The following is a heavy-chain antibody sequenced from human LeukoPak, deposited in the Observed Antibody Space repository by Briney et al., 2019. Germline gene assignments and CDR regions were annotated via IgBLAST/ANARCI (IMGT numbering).Heavy chain of an antibody. Sequence: GGSLRLSCAASGFTFSAYWMTWVRQAPGKGLEWVANINEGGNVKFYVDSVKGRFTISRDNTKISLHLQMYSLRAEDTAVYYCARVGKMGWYFDPWGQGPLVTVSS. CDR3: ARVGKMGWYFDP. V-gene: IGHV3-7*01. D-gene: IGHD6-19*01. CDR2: INEGGNVK. CDR1: GFTFSAYW. J-gene: IGHJ5*02.